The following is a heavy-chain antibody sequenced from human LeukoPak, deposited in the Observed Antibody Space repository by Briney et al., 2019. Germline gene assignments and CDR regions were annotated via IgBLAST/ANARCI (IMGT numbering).Heavy chain of an antibody. D-gene: IGHD2-8*02. Sequence: ETLSLTCTVSGGSISSGSYYWDWIRQPPGKGLEWIGSIFYSGSTYCNSSLKSRVTISVDTSKNQFSLKLSSVIAADTAVYYCARRTTGNWFDPWGQGTLVTVSS. J-gene: IGHJ5*02. CDR3: ARRTTGNWFDP. CDR1: GGSISSGSYY. CDR2: IFYSGST. V-gene: IGHV4-39*01.